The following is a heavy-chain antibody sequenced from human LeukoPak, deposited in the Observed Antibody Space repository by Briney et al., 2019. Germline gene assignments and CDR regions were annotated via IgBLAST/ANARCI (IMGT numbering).Heavy chain of an antibody. CDR1: GGSISSYY. Sequence: SETLSLTCTLSGGSISSYYWNWVRQPAGKGLEYIGRLNTGGSTNYNPPLKGRVTMSLDTSKNQFSLKLNSVTAADTAVYYCAKSNGYGLVDIWGQGTMVTVSS. J-gene: IGHJ3*02. CDR3: AKSNGYGLVDI. V-gene: IGHV4-4*07. CDR2: LNTGGST. D-gene: IGHD3-10*01.